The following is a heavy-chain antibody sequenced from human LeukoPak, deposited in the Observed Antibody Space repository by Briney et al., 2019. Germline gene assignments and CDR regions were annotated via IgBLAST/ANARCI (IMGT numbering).Heavy chain of an antibody. CDR3: AIFTVTYQIDY. D-gene: IGHD4-17*01. CDR2: IYYSGST. CDR1: GGSISNSNYY. V-gene: IGHV4-31*03. J-gene: IGHJ4*02. Sequence: SETLSLTCTVSGGSISNSNYYWGWIRQHPGKGLEWIGYIYYSGSTYYNPSLKSRVTISVDTSKNQFSLKLSSVTAADTAVYYCAIFTVTYQIDYWGQGTLVTVSS.